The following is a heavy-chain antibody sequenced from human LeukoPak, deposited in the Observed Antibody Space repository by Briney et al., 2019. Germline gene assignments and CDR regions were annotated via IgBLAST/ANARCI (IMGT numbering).Heavy chain of an antibody. V-gene: IGHV3-7*03. CDR1: GFTSSSYW. Sequence: GGSLRLSCAASGFTSSSYWMSWVRQAPGKGLEWVANIKQDGSEKYYVDSVKGRFTISRDNAKNSLYLQMNSLRAEDTAVYYCASTLGYCSSTSCSMGFDYWGQGTLVTVSS. J-gene: IGHJ4*02. CDR2: IKQDGSEK. CDR3: ASTLGYCSSTSCSMGFDY. D-gene: IGHD2-2*01.